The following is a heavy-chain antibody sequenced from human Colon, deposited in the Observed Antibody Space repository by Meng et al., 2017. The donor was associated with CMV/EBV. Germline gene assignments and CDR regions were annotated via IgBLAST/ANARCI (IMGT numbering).Heavy chain of an antibody. D-gene: IGHD5-12*01. CDR2: IYAVGTP. V-gene: IGHV3-53*01. Sequence: GGSLRLSCSASGFPIVSHYMAWVRQAPGKGLEWVSLIYAVGTPYYADSVKGRFTISRDNAKSSLRLQMNSLRAEDAAVYYCARNSGYYRLDYWGQGTLVTVSS. CDR1: GFPIVSHY. J-gene: IGHJ4*02. CDR3: ARNSGYYRLDY.